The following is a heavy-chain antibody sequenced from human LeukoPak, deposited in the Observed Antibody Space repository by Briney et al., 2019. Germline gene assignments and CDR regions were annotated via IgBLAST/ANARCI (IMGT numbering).Heavy chain of an antibody. CDR2: IYSSGDT. CDR3: AGAVAGEEYYFDY. D-gene: IGHD6-19*01. Sequence: PSETLSLTCTVSGGSISSSSYYWGWIRQPPGKGLEWIESIYSSGDTYYNPSLKSRVPISVDTSKNQFSLILTSVTAADTAVYYCAGAVAGEEYYFDYWGQGTLVTVSS. J-gene: IGHJ4*02. V-gene: IGHV4-39*01. CDR1: GGSISSSSYY.